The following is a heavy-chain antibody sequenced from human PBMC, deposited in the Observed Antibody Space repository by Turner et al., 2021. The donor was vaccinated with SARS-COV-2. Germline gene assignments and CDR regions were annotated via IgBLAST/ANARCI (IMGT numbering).Heavy chain of an antibody. D-gene: IGHD3-22*01. CDR1: GAPFTNHW. V-gene: IGHV3-7*01. Sequence: EVQLAESGGGLVQPGGSLRLSCAASGAPFTNHWMNWVRPEPGKGLEWVAIIKQDGSETLYVDSVKGRFTNSRDNAKNSLYLQMNGLRAEDTAVYYCARWGPDYYDSSGYYPDAFDIWGQGTMVTVSS. CDR3: ARWGPDYYDSSGYYPDAFDI. CDR2: IKQDGSET. J-gene: IGHJ3*02.